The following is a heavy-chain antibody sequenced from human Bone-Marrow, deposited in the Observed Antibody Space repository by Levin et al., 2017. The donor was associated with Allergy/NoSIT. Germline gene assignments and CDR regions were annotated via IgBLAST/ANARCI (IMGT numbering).Heavy chain of an antibody. D-gene: IGHD3-22*01. CDR1: GASTSSGDFH. CDR3: VRGVRSGGYYEPIWFDP. Sequence: PSETLSLTCTVSGASTSSGDFHWSWIRQSPGKGLEWIGYIYYSGSTYYNSSLKSRVTISIDTSKNQFSLRLGSVTAADTAVYFCVRGVRSGGYYEPIWFDPWGQGALVIVSS. CDR2: IYYSGST. J-gene: IGHJ5*02. V-gene: IGHV4-30-4*01.